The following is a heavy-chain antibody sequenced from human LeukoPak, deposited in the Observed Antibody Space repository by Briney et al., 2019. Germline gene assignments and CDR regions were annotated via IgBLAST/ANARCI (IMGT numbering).Heavy chain of an antibody. V-gene: IGHV3-23*01. CDR3: AKKDGYSYGYNYY. J-gene: IGHJ4*02. D-gene: IGHD5-18*01. CDR1: GFTFSSYA. Sequence: GGSLRLSCAAPGFTFSSYAMSWVRQAPGKGLEWVSAISGSGGSTYYADSVKGWFTISRDNSKNTLYLQMNSLRAEDTAVYYCAKKDGYSYGYNYYWGQGTLVTVSS. CDR2: ISGSGGST.